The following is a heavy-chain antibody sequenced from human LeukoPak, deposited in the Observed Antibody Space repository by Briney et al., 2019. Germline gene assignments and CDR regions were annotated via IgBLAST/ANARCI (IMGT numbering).Heavy chain of an antibody. CDR3: ARSYGRLVGGAFDI. V-gene: IGHV4-59*08. J-gene: IGHJ3*02. Sequence: PSETLSLTCTVSGGSISNYYWSWIRQPPGKGLEWIGYIYYSGSTNYNPSLKSRVTISVDTSKNQFSLKLSSVTAADTAVYYCARSYGRLVGGAFDIWGQGTMVTVSS. D-gene: IGHD2-8*02. CDR2: IYYSGST. CDR1: GGSISNYY.